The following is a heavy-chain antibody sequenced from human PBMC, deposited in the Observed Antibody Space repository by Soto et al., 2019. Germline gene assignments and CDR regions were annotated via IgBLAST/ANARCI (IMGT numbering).Heavy chain of an antibody. D-gene: IGHD5-18*01. V-gene: IGHV1-69*12. CDR3: ARTNTAMVTGWFDP. CDR2: IIPLFGTA. J-gene: IGHJ5*02. Sequence: QVQLVQSGAEVKKPGSSVKVSCKASGGTFSSYAISWVRQAPGQGLEWMGGIIPLFGTANYAQKFQGRVTITAEESASTAYMELSSLRSEDTAVYYCARTNTAMVTGWFDPWGQGTLVTVSS. CDR1: GGTFSSYA.